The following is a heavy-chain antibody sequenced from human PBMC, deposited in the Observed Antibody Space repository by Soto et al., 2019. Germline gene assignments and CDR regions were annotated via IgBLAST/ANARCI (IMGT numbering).Heavy chain of an antibody. Sequence: PSETLSLTCTVSGGSVSSGSYYWSWIRQPPGKGLEWIGYIYYSGSTNYNPSLKSRVTISVDTSKNQFSLKLSSVTAADTAVYYCARDSEGYYYYGMDVWGQGTTVTAP. D-gene: IGHD3-10*01. J-gene: IGHJ6*02. CDR2: IYYSGST. CDR1: GGSVSSGSYY. CDR3: ARDSEGYYYYGMDV. V-gene: IGHV4-61*01.